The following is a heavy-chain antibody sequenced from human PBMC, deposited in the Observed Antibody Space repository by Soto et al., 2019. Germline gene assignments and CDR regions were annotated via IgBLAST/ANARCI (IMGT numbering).Heavy chain of an antibody. J-gene: IGHJ6*02. Sequence: GGSLRLSCAASGFTFSSYAMSWVRQAPGKGLEWVSAISGSGGSTYYADSVKGRFTISRDNSKNTLYLQMNSLRAEDTAVYYCAKVLRFLEWLSAGMDVWGQGTTVTVSS. V-gene: IGHV3-23*01. CDR1: GFTFSSYA. CDR3: AKVLRFLEWLSAGMDV. D-gene: IGHD3-3*01. CDR2: ISGSGGST.